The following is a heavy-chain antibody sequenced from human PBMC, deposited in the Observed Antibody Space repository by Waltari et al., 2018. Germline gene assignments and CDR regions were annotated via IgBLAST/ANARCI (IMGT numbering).Heavy chain of an antibody. J-gene: IGHJ3*01. Sequence: QLQLQESGPGLVKPSETLSLTCSVSVASITRTKHYWGWIRQPPGQGLEWIATISYNGATYSSPSLRGRVTVSRDTSMNYVSLKLGSVTAADTAVYYCATYIGASVGTAAFDVWGQGTMVTVSS. CDR3: ATYIGASVGTAAFDV. V-gene: IGHV4-39*02. CDR1: VASITRTKHY. D-gene: IGHD5-12*01. CDR2: ISYNGAT.